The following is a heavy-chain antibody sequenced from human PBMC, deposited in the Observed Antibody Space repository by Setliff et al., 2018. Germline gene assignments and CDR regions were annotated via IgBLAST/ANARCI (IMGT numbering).Heavy chain of an antibody. CDR1: GYTFTNYW. CDR2: IYPGDSDT. Sequence: PGESLKISCKGSGYTFTNYWIGWVRQMPGKGLEWMGLIYPGDSDTRYSPSFQGQVTISADKSISTAYLQWSSLKASDTAIYYCVRHPYYDSSGYYSYFDYWGQGALVTVSS. J-gene: IGHJ4*02. V-gene: IGHV5-51*01. CDR3: VRHPYYDSSGYYSYFDY. D-gene: IGHD3-22*01.